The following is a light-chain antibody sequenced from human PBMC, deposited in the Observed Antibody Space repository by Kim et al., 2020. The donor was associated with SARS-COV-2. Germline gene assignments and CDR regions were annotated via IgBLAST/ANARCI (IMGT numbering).Light chain of an antibody. J-gene: IGKJ1*01. CDR1: QSVSSN. Sequence: SPGERATLSCRASQSVSSNLAWYQQKPGQAPRLLIYGASTRATGIPARFSGSGSGTEFTLTISSLQSEDFAVYYWQQYNNWPPWTFGQGTKVDIK. CDR2: GAS. V-gene: IGKV3-15*01. CDR3: QQYNNWPPWT.